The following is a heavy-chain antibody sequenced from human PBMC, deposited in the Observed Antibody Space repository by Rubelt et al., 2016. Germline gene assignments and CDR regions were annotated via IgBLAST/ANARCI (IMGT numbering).Heavy chain of an antibody. CDR2: MYYSGST. Sequence: QVQLQESGPGLVKPSETLSLTCTVSGGSMSTYYWSWIRQPPGKGLEWIGYMYYSGSTNYNPSLKSRVTSSMDTSKNHVSLKLSSVTAADTAVYYCARGRMGFHYYYYGMDVWAKGPRSPSP. D-gene: IGHD1-26*01. CDR1: GGSMSTYY. V-gene: IGHV4-59*12. J-gene: IGHJ6*02. CDR3: ARGRMGFHYYYYGMDV.